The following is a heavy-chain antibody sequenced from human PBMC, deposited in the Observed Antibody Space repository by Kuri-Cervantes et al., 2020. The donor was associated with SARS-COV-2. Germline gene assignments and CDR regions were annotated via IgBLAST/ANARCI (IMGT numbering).Heavy chain of an antibody. CDR1: GGSINGHY. V-gene: IGHV4-34*01. D-gene: IGHD5-18*01. Sequence: GSLRLSCAVIGGSINGHYWSWIRQPPGKGLEWIGELNHDVSTNYNPSLKSRIAISGDASKNQFSLKVTSVTAADTAVYYCAKSRGYSYGYQTRYYYYMDVWGKGTTVTVSS. J-gene: IGHJ6*03. CDR3: AKSRGYSYGYQTRYYYYMDV. CDR2: LNHDVST.